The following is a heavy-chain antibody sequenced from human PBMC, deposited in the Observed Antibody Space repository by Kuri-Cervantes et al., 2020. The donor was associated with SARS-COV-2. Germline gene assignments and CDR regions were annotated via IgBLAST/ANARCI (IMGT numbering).Heavy chain of an antibody. Sequence: SETLSLTCTVSGGPISSGDYYWSWIRQPPGKGLEWIGYIYYSGRTYYNPSLKSRVTISVDTSKDQFSLKLSSVTDADTAVYYCASATATNIVLMVYANAPDAFDIWGKGTMVTVSS. D-gene: IGHD2-8*01. CDR3: ASATATNIVLMVYANAPDAFDI. V-gene: IGHV4-30-4*08. J-gene: IGHJ3*02. CDR2: IYYSGRT. CDR1: GGPISSGDYY.